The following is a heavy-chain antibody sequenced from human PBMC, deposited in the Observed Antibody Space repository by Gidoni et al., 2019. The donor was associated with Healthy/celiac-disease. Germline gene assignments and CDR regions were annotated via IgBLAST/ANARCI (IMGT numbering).Heavy chain of an antibody. V-gene: IGHV3-33*08. CDR3: ARGRSGEGDDAFDI. CDR1: GFTFSSYG. D-gene: IGHD3-16*01. Sequence: QVQLVESGGGVVQPVRSLRLSCAASGFTFSSYGMHWVRQAPGKGLEWVAVIWYDGSNKYYADSVKGRFTISRDNSKNTLYLQMNSLRAEDTAVYYCARGRSGEGDDAFDIWGQGTMVTVSS. J-gene: IGHJ3*02. CDR2: IWYDGSNK.